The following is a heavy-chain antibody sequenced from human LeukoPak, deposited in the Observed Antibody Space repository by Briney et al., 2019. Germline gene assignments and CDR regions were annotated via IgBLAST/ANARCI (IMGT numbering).Heavy chain of an antibody. J-gene: IGHJ6*03. CDR2: IKQDGSEK. CDR3: ARVRGYYYYYYMDV. Sequence: PGGSLRLSCAASGFTFSNYWMSWVRQAPGKGLEWLANIKQDGSEKYYVDSVKGRFTISRDNAKNSLYLQMNSLRAEDTAVYYCARVRGYYYYYYMDVWGKGTTVTVSS. V-gene: IGHV3-7*01. CDR1: GFTFSNYW.